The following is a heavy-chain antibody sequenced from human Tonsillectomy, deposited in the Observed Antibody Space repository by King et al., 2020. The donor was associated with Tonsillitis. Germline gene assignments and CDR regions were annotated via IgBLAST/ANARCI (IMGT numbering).Heavy chain of an antibody. CDR2: ISGSGNTV. CDR3: ARGPLLVPPGTRLLGNYFYMDV. Sequence: VQLVESGGGLVKPEESLRLSCAASGFIFSDYYMNWIRQAPGKGLEWVSYISGSGNTVYFADSVKGRFTISRDNAKKSLYLQLNSPRAEDTAVYYCARGPLLVPPGTRLLGNYFYMDVWGQGTTVTVSS. V-gene: IGHV3-11*01. D-gene: IGHD2-15*01. CDR1: GFIFSDYY. J-gene: IGHJ6*02.